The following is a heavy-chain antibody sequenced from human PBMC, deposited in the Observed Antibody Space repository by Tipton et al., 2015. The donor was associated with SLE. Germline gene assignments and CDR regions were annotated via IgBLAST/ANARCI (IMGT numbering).Heavy chain of an antibody. CDR3: ASAPHDYGDNEAFDI. CDR2: INHSGST. J-gene: IGHJ3*02. CDR1: GGSFSGYY. Sequence: TLSLTCAVYGGSFSGYYWSWIRQPPGKGLEWIGEINHSGSTNYNPSLKSRVTISVDTSKNQFSLKLSSVTAADTAVYYCASAPHDYGDNEAFDIWGQGTMVTVSS. V-gene: IGHV4-34*01. D-gene: IGHD4-17*01.